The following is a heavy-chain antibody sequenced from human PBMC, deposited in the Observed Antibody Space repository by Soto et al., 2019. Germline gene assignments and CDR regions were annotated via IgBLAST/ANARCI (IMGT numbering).Heavy chain of an antibody. CDR3: ARDRRVVLTAIPGGVDY. Sequence: GASVKVSCKASGYTFTSYGISWVRQAPGQGLEWMGWISAYNGNTNYAQKLQGRVTMTTDTSTSTAYMELRSLRSDDTAVYYCARDRRVVLTAIPGGVDYWGQGTLVTVYS. J-gene: IGHJ4*02. D-gene: IGHD2-21*02. V-gene: IGHV1-18*04. CDR2: ISAYNGNT. CDR1: GYTFTSYG.